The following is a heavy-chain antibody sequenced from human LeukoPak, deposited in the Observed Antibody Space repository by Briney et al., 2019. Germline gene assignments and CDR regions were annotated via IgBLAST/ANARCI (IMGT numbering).Heavy chain of an antibody. Sequence: PGGSLRLSCAASGFTFSSYSMNWVRQAPGKGLEWVSSISSSSSYIYYADSVKGRFTISRDNAKNSLYLQMNSLRAEDTAVYYCARGYCTGGGSCSRGYWGQGTLVTVSS. J-gene: IGHJ4*02. V-gene: IGHV3-21*01. CDR1: GFTFSSYS. CDR3: ARGYCTGGGSCSRGY. CDR2: ISSSSSYI. D-gene: IGHD2-8*02.